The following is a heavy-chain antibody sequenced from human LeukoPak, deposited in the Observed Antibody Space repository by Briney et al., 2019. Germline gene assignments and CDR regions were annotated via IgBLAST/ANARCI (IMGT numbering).Heavy chain of an antibody. Sequence: SETLSLTCTVSGGSISSSSYNWGWIRQPPGKGLEWIGSIYYSGSTYYNPSLKSRVTISVDTSKNQFSLKLSSVTAADTAVYYCASLDRRNSGYDFEEDYWGQGTLVTVSS. V-gene: IGHV4-39*01. CDR1: GGSISSSSYN. J-gene: IGHJ4*02. CDR2: IYYSGST. CDR3: ASLDRRNSGYDFEEDY. D-gene: IGHD5-12*01.